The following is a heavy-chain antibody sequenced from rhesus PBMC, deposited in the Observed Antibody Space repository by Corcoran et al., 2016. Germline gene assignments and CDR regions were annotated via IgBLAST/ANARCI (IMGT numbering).Heavy chain of an antibody. J-gene: IGHJ6*01. Sequence: QVQLQESGPGLVKPSETLSLTCAVSGGSVSSSNWGSWIRQPPGKGLEWIGYISGSSGSTYYNPSLKSRVPISTDTSKYPFSLRLSSVTAADTAVYYCARDRVPSHYGLDSWGQGVVVTVSS. V-gene: IGHV4-65*01. CDR3: ARDRVPSHYGLDS. CDR1: GGSVSSSNW. CDR2: ISGSSGST.